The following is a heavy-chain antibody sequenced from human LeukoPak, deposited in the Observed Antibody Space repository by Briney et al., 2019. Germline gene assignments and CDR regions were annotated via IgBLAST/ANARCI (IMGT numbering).Heavy chain of an antibody. D-gene: IGHD6-13*01. Sequence: SETLSLTCAVYGGSFSGYYWSWIRQPAGKGLEWIGRIYTSGNTNYNPSLKSRVTMSVDTSKNQFSLKLSSVTAADTAVYYCARDPHTSNWSYFDYWGQGTLVTVSS. J-gene: IGHJ4*02. CDR1: GGSFSGYY. CDR3: ARDPHTSNWSYFDY. V-gene: IGHV4-4*07. CDR2: IYTSGNT.